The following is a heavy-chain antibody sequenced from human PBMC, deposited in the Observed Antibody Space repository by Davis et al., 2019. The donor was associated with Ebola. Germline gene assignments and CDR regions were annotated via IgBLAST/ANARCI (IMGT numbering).Heavy chain of an antibody. CDR3: ARQESLYGWSDY. CDR1: GYDFADYW. D-gene: IGHD2-8*01. J-gene: IGHJ4*02. Sequence: KVSCKGSGYDFADYWIAWVRQTPGKGLEWMGIIYAGDSDSRYSPSFEGQVTISVDRSINTAYLQWRSLRASDTAIYYCARQESLYGWSDYWGQGTLVTVSS. V-gene: IGHV5-51*01. CDR2: IYAGDSDS.